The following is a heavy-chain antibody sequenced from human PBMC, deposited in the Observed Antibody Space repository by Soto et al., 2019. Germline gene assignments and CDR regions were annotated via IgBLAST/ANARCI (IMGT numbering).Heavy chain of an antibody. CDR3: AAVAGPETYYYYYGMDV. J-gene: IGHJ6*02. V-gene: IGHV4-39*01. CDR1: GGSIGSSSYY. Sequence: SETLSLTCTVSGGSIGSSSYYWGWIRQPPGKGLEWIGSIYYSGSTYYNPSLKSRVTISVDTSKNQFSLKLSSVTAADTAVYYCAAVAGPETYYYYYGMDVWGQGTTVTASS. CDR2: IYYSGST. D-gene: IGHD6-19*01.